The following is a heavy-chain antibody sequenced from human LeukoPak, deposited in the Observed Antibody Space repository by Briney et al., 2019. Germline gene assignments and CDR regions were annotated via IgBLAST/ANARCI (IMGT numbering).Heavy chain of an antibody. Sequence: PGGSLRLSCAASGFTFSSYSMNWVRQAPGKGLEWVSSISSSSSYIYYADSVKGRFTISRDNAKNSLYLQMNSLRAEDTAVYYCARDITGVIAAAGTPTDAFDIWGQGTMVTVSS. CDR1: GFTFSSYS. D-gene: IGHD6-13*01. CDR2: ISSSSSYI. CDR3: ARDITGVIAAAGTPTDAFDI. J-gene: IGHJ3*02. V-gene: IGHV3-21*01.